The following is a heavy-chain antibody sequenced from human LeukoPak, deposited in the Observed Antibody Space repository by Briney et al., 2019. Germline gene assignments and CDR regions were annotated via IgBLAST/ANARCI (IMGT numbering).Heavy chain of an antibody. CDR2: IIPIFGTA. Sequence: GASVKVSCKXSGGTFSSYAISWVRQAPGQGLEWMGRIIPIFGTANYAQKFQGRVTITTDESTSTAYMELSSLRSEDTAMYYCARELGTYYYDSSGYYAHFDYWGQGTLVTVSS. D-gene: IGHD3-22*01. V-gene: IGHV1-69*05. CDR3: ARELGTYYYDSSGYYAHFDY. J-gene: IGHJ4*02. CDR1: GGTFSSYA.